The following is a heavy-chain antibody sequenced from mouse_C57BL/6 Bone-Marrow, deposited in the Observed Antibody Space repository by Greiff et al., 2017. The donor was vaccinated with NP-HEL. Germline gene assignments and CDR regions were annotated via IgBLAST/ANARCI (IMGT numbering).Heavy chain of an antibody. D-gene: IGHD2-5*01. CDR2: IDPNRGGT. CDR3: ASGPPLYSNFVS. J-gene: IGHJ3*01. CDR1: GYTFTSYW. V-gene: IGHV1-72*01. Sequence: VQLQQPGAELVKPGASVKLSCKASGYTFTSYWMHWVKQRPGRGLEWIGRIDPNRGGTKYNEKFKSKATLTVDKPSSTAYMQLSSLTSEDSAVYYCASGPPLYSNFVSWGQGTLVTVSA.